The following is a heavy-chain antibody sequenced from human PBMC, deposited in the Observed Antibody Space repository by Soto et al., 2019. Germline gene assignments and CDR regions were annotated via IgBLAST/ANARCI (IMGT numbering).Heavy chain of an antibody. J-gene: IGHJ4*02. D-gene: IGHD2-15*01. CDR2: IIPILGIA. CDR1: GGTFSSYT. CDR3: ARGTTKCSGGSCCHS. V-gene: IGHV1-69*02. Sequence: QVQLVQSGAEVKKPGSSVKVSCKASGGTFSSYTISWVRQAPGQGLEWMGRIIPILGIANYGQKFQGRVTITADKSTSTGYMALSSLRSDDTAVYYCARGTTKCSGGSCCHSWGQGTLVTGSS.